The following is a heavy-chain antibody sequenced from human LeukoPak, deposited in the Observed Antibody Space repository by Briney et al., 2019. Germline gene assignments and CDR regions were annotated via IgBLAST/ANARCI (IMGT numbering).Heavy chain of an antibody. CDR1: GYSFVGYY. CDR3: ARDRVEMSTSLSFFDN. CDR2: MNPDTGGR. Sequence: ASVKVSCRASGYSFVGYYIHWIRQAPRQGLERLGWMNPDTGGRKLAQKFQGRVTLTRDTSINTAYMELNSLQSDDTAVYFCARDRVEMSTSLSFFDNWGQGSLITVSS. D-gene: IGHD5-24*01. V-gene: IGHV1-2*02. J-gene: IGHJ4*02.